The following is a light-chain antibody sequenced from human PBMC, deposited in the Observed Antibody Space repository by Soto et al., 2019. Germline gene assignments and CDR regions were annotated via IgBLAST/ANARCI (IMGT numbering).Light chain of an antibody. Sequence: QTVVTQPASVSGSPGQSITISCTGTSSDVGGYNYVSWYQQHPGKAPKLMIYEVTNRPSGVSNRFSGSKSGNAASLTISGLQAEDEADYYGSSYTSSSTLVVFGGGTKVTVL. CDR1: SSDVGGYNY. J-gene: IGLJ2*01. CDR3: SSYTSSSTLVV. CDR2: EVT. V-gene: IGLV2-14*01.